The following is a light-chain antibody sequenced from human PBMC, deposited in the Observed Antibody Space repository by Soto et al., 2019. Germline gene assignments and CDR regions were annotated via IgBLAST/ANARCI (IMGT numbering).Light chain of an antibody. J-gene: IGKJ1*01. Sequence: GDIVIITCRASQSVSNWLAWYQQKPGKAPNLLIDKASSLKSGVPSRFSGSGSGTEFTLTISNLQPDDFATYYCQQYDTYWTFGQGTKV. V-gene: IGKV1-5*03. CDR2: KAS. CDR3: QQYDTYWT. CDR1: QSVSNW.